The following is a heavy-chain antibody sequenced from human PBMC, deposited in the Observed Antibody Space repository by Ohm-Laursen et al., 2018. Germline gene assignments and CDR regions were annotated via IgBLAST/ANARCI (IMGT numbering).Heavy chain of an antibody. CDR2: ISGSGSST. D-gene: IGHD3-22*01. CDR3: AKDSSYDGSGYTDY. V-gene: IGHV3-23*01. CDR1: GFTFSSYA. Sequence: SLRLSCSASGFTFSSYAVNWVRQAPGKGLEWVSVISGSGSSTEYVDSVKGRFTISRDNSKNTLYLQMNSLRAEDSAVYYCAKDSSYDGSGYTDYWGQGTLVTVS. J-gene: IGHJ4*02.